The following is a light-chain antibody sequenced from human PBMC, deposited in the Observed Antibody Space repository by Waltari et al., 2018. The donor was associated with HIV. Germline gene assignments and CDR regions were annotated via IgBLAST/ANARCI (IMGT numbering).Light chain of an antibody. V-gene: IGKV4-1*01. J-gene: IGKJ2*01. CDR1: QSLISSPNNKKS. Sequence: DIVLSQSPVSLAVSVGDRTTFHSKSTQSLISSPNNKKSLAWYQQKPGQPPTLLIFWTSTRNSGVPDRFSGSGSGTDFTLTISSLQAEDVAVYYCQQYYSSPYTFGQGTKLGIK. CDR2: WTS. CDR3: QQYYSSPYT.